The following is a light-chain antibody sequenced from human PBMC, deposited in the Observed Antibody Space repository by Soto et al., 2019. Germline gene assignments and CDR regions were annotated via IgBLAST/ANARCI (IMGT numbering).Light chain of an antibody. Sequence: DLQMTQSPSTLSASLGDRVTITCRASQSISTWLAGYQQTPGKAPKLLIYKTSLLESGVPSRFSGSGSGTEFTLTISSLQPDDFATYYCQHYYSYPYAFGQGTKLEIE. CDR3: QHYYSYPYA. CDR2: KTS. CDR1: QSISTW. J-gene: IGKJ2*01. V-gene: IGKV1-5*03.